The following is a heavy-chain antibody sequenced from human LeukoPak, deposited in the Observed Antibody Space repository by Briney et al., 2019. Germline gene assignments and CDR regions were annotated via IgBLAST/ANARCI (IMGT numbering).Heavy chain of an antibody. CDR3: ASAAGRYCTGGSCSPDS. CDR1: GFTVSNRY. Sequence: GVSLRLSCAASGFTVSNRYMNWVRQAPGKGLEWVSVIYAGGSTYYADSVKGRFSISRDNSKNTLYLQMSNLRAEDTAVYYCASAAGRYCTGGSCSPDSWGQGTLVTVSS. V-gene: IGHV3-53*01. CDR2: IYAGGST. J-gene: IGHJ4*02. D-gene: IGHD2-8*02.